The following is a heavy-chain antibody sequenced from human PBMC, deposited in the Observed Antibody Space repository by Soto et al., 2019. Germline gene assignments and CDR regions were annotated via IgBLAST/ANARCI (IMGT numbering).Heavy chain of an antibody. D-gene: IGHD3-10*01. CDR1: GFTFSSYG. J-gene: IGHJ4*02. V-gene: IGHV3-33*01. Sequence: PGGSLRLSCAASGFTFSSYGMHWVRQAPGKGLEWVAVIWYDGSNKYYADSVKGRFTISRDNSKNALYLQMNSLRAEGTAVYYCARAVLDYGSGSPLFDYWGQGTLVTVSS. CDR3: ARAVLDYGSGSPLFDY. CDR2: IWYDGSNK.